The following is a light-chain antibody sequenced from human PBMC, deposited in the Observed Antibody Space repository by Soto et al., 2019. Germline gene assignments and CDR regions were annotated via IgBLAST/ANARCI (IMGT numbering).Light chain of an antibody. CDR2: GAS. Sequence: EIVMTQSPATLSVSPGERATLSCRASQSVSSNLAWYQQKPGQAPRLLIYGASTRATGTPARFTGSGSGTEFTLTITSLQSEDFALYYCQQRSNWATFGPGTKVDIK. CDR1: QSVSSN. J-gene: IGKJ3*01. V-gene: IGKV3-15*01. CDR3: QQRSNWAT.